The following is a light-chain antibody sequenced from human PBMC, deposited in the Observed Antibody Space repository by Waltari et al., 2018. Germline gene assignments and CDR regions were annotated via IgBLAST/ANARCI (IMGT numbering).Light chain of an antibody. CDR3: QQYHSYPYT. V-gene: IGKV1-5*03. Sequence: DIKMTQSPSTLSASVGDRVTITCRASQTLNRWLAWYQQKPGKAPKLLIYKASTLQSGVPSRFSGSDSGTQFALTITGLQAEDFATYYCQQYHSYPYTFGQGTKLEIK. CDR1: QTLNRW. J-gene: IGKJ2*01. CDR2: KAS.